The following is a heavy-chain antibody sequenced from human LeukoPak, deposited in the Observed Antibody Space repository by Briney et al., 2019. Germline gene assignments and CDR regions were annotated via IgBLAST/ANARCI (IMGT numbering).Heavy chain of an antibody. J-gene: IGHJ6*03. V-gene: IGHV4-38-2*02. CDR2: IYHSGST. CDR3: ARDPTTLTIFGNYYYMDV. Sequence: PSETLSLTCAVSGYSISSGYYWGWIRQPPGKGLEWIGSIYHSGSTYYNPSLKSRVTISVDTSKNQFSLKLSSVTAADTAVYYCARDPTTLTIFGNYYYMDVWGKGTTVTVSS. D-gene: IGHD3-3*01. CDR1: GYSISSGYY.